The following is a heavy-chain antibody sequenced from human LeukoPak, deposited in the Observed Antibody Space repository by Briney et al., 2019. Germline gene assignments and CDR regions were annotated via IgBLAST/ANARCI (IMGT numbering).Heavy chain of an antibody. CDR2: ISYDGSNK. CDR1: GFTFRSYA. J-gene: IGHJ4*02. CDR3: AREVGATPHDY. D-gene: IGHD5-24*01. Sequence: GGSLRLSCAASGFTFRSYAMHWVRQAPGKGLEWVALISYDGSNKYYADSVKGRFTISRDNSKNTLYLQMNSLRAEDTAVYYCAREVGATPHDYWGQGTLVTVSS. V-gene: IGHV3-30*04.